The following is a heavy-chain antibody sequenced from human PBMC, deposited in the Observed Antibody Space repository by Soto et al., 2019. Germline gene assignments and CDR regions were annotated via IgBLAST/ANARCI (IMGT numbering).Heavy chain of an antibody. V-gene: IGHV3-30-3*01. CDR1: GFTFSSYA. CDR3: ARKTIDSGSSGCIDY. J-gene: IGHJ4*02. D-gene: IGHD1-26*01. Sequence: QVQLVESGGGVVQPGRSLRLSCAASGFTFSSYAMYWVRQAPGKGLEWVAVMSKDGSAKFYADSVKGRFTISRDNSKYTLFLQMNSLRDDNTAVYYCARKTIDSGSSGCIDYWGQGTLVTVSS. CDR2: MSKDGSAK.